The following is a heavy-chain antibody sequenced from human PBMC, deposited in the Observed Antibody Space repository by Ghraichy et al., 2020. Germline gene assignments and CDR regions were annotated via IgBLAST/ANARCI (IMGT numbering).Heavy chain of an antibody. Sequence: SETLSLTCAVYGGSFSGYYWSWIRQPPGKGLEWIGEINHSGSTNYNPSLKSRVTISVDTSKNQFSLKLSSVTAADTAVYYCARGRVTYYYDSSGYPAFQHWGQGTLVTVSS. V-gene: IGHV4-34*01. J-gene: IGHJ1*01. CDR3: ARGRVTYYYDSSGYPAFQH. CDR2: INHSGST. D-gene: IGHD3-22*01. CDR1: GGSFSGYY.